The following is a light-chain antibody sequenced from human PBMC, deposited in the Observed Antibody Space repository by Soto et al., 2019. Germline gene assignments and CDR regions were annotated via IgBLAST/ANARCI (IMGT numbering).Light chain of an antibody. CDR2: GAS. CDR1: QSVSSSY. Sequence: DIGVTQSPGTLSLSPGERATLSCRASQSVSSSYLAWYQQKPGQAPRLLIYGASSRATGIPDRFSGSGSGTDFTLTISRLEPEDFAVYYCQQYGSAPPITFGQGTRPDI. V-gene: IGKV3-20*01. J-gene: IGKJ5*01. CDR3: QQYGSAPPIT.